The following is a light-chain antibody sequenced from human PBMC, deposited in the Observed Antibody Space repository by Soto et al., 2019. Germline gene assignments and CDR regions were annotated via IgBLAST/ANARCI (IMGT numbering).Light chain of an antibody. Sequence: QSVLTQPPSASGTPGQRVTISCSGSSSNIGSNSVNWYQQRPGTAPKLLMYSSNQRPSGVPDRFSGSKSGTSASLAISGLQSEDEADYSCAAWDDSLNGVVFGGGTKVTVL. CDR3: AAWDDSLNGVV. V-gene: IGLV1-44*01. CDR2: SSN. J-gene: IGLJ2*01. CDR1: SSNIGSNS.